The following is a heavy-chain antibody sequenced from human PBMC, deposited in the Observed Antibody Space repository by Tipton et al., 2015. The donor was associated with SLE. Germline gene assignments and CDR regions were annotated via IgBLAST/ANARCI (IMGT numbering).Heavy chain of an antibody. CDR3: ARESLDAFDI. CDR2: ITSGGDTT. V-gene: IGHV3-48*03. J-gene: IGHJ3*02. Sequence: SLRLSCAASGFTFSSYEMNWVRQAPGKGLEWVSYITSGGDTTYYADSVKGRFTVSRDNAKNSLYLQMNSLRAEDTAVYYCARESLDAFDIWGQGTMVTVSS. CDR1: GFTFSSYE.